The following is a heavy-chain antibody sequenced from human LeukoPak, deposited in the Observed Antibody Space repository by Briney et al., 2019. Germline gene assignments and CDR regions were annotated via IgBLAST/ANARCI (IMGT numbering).Heavy chain of an antibody. V-gene: IGHV3-23*03. CDR2: IYSDGST. CDR1: GFTFSGYA. J-gene: IGHJ3*02. CDR3: AKDLGYYYDSSGPGAFDI. Sequence: PGGSLRLSCAASGFTFSGYAMSWVRQAPGKGLEWVSVIYSDGSTYYADSVKGRFTISRDNSKNTLYLQMNSLRAEDTAVYYCAKDLGYYYDSSGPGAFDIWGQGTMVTVSS. D-gene: IGHD3-22*01.